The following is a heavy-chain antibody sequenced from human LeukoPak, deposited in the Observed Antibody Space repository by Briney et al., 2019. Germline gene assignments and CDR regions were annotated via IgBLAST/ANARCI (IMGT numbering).Heavy chain of an antibody. D-gene: IGHD3-10*01. V-gene: IGHV3-48*01. Sequence: PGGFLRLSCAASGFTFSSYSMNWVREAPGKGLEGVSHISSSSSTIYYADSVKGRFTISRDNAKNSLYLQMNSLRVEDTAVYYCARVGYYASGPFSYFDYWGQGTLVTVSS. CDR3: ARVGYYASGPFSYFDY. CDR1: GFTFSSYS. J-gene: IGHJ4*02. CDR2: ISSSSSTI.